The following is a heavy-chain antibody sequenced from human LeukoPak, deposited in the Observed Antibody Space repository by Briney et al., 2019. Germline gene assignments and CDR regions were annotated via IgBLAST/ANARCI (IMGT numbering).Heavy chain of an antibody. D-gene: IGHD3-3*01. V-gene: IGHV1-2*02. J-gene: IGHJ4*02. CDR2: INPNSGGT. CDR3: ARARTNYYDSQFDY. Sequence: ASVKVSCKASGYTFTGYYMHWVRQALGQGLEWMGWINPNSGGTNYAQKFQGRVTMTRDTSISTAYMELSRLRSDDTAVYYCARARTNYYDSQFDYWGQGTLVTVSS. CDR1: GYTFTGYY.